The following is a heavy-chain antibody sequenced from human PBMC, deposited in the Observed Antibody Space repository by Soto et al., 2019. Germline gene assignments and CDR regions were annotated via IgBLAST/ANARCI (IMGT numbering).Heavy chain of an antibody. V-gene: IGHV3-33*01. CDR3: ARDDLVVPPGVIDY. CDR1: GFTFSSYG. Sequence: QVQLVESGGGVVQPGRSLRLSCAASGFTFSSYGMHWVRQAPGKGLEWVAVIWYDGSNKYYADSVKGRFTISRDNSKNTLCRQMNSLGAEDRAVYYCARDDLVVPPGVIDYWGKGTLVTVSS. D-gene: IGHD2-2*01. CDR2: IWYDGSNK. J-gene: IGHJ4*02.